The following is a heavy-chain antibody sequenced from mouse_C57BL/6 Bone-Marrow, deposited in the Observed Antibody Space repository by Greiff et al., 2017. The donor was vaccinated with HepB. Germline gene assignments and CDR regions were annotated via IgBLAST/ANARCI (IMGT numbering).Heavy chain of an antibody. D-gene: IGHD2-10*01. J-gene: IGHJ2*01. CDR3: TRGPTPCFDY. Sequence: DVHLVESGEGLVKPGGSLKLSCAASGFTFSSYAMSWVRQTPEKRLEWVAYISSGGDYIYYADTVKGRFTISRDNARNTLYLQMSSLKSEDTAMYYCTRGPTPCFDYWGQGTTLTVSS. CDR2: ISSGGDYI. CDR1: GFTFSSYA. V-gene: IGHV5-9-1*02.